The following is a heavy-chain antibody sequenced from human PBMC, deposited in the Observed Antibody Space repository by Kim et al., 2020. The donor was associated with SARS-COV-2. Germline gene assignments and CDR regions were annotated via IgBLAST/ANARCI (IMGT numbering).Heavy chain of an antibody. CDR1: GFTFSPFA. D-gene: IGHD3-10*01. CDR3: ARNFGSATMIGDV. Sequence: GGSLRLSCTASGFTFSPFAMHWVRQAPGQGLEWVAVIRSDESKRYYAESVKDRFTISRDNSKNTLYLQMNSLRAEDTAIYYCARNFGSATMIGDVWGLGTMVTVSS. V-gene: IGHV3-33*01. CDR2: IRSDESKR. J-gene: IGHJ3*01.